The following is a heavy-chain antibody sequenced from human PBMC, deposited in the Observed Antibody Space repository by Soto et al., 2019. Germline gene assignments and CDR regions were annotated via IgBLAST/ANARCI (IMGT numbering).Heavy chain of an antibody. D-gene: IGHD6-13*01. J-gene: IGHJ6*03. CDR2: ISDSGGAT. CDR1: GYTFSSYA. CDR3: GTGAGSTYYYYMDV. V-gene: IGHV3-23*01. Sequence: EVQVLESGGGLLQPGGSLRLSCAASGYTFSSYAMSWVRQAPGKWLEWVSSISDSGGATNYAESVKGRFTISRDNSKNPVYLQMDSVRPEATAVYYCGTGAGSTYYYYMDVWGKGTTVTVSS.